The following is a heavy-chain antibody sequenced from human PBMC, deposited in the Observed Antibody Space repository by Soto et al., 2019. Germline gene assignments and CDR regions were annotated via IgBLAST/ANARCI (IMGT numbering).Heavy chain of an antibody. CDR1: RYTFTSYD. D-gene: IGHD2-21*01. CDR3: ARVVFSYCGGDCYLRAWFDL. Sequence: GASVKVSCKASRYTFTSYDINWVRQATGQRLEWMGWMNPNSGNTGYAQKFQGRVTMTRNTPISTAYMELSSLRSEDTAVDYCARVVFSYCGGDCYLRAWFDLWGQGTLVTVSS. CDR2: MNPNSGNT. V-gene: IGHV1-8*01. J-gene: IGHJ5*02.